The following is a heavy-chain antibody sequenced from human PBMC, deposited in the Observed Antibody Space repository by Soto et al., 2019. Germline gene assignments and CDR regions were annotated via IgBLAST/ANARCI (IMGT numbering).Heavy chain of an antibody. CDR2: VIPIFGTA. J-gene: IGHJ4*02. D-gene: IGHD1-26*01. CDR1: GGTFSSYA. V-gene: IGHV1-69*01. CDR3: ARGELRWELPYYYFDY. Sequence: QVQLVQSGAEVKKPGSSVKVSCKASGGTFSSYAISWVRQAPGQGLEWMGGVIPIFGTANYAQKFQGRVTITADESTSTAYMELSSLRSEDTAVYYCARGELRWELPYYYFDYWGQGTLVTVSS.